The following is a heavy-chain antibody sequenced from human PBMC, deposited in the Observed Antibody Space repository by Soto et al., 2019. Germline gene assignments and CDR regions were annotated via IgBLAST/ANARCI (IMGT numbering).Heavy chain of an antibody. CDR2: IYTGGTT. D-gene: IGHD4-4*01. CDR1: GFTVSSNY. J-gene: IGHJ1*01. V-gene: IGHV3-53*01. CDR3: ARDLGRDSNQH. Sequence: EVQLVESGGALIKHGGCLRLSCAASGFTVSSNYMSWVRQAPGKGLEWVSVIYTGGTTSYADSVKGRFTISRDNSKNTVYLQMDSLRAEDTAVYYCARDLGRDSNQHWGQGTLVTVSS.